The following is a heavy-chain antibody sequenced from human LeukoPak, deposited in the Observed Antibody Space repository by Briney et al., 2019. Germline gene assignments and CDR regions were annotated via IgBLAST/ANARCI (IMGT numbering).Heavy chain of an antibody. V-gene: IGHV3-33*01. CDR2: IRYDGSNK. CDR1: GFTFSSYG. CDR3: ARGEGSSGSTGDY. D-gene: IGHD3-22*01. Sequence: PGGSLRLSCAASGFTFSSYGMHWVRQAPGKGLEWVAVIRYDGSNKYYADSVKGRFTISRDNSKNTLYLQMNSLRAEDTAVYYCARGEGSSGSTGDYWGQGTLVTVSS. J-gene: IGHJ4*02.